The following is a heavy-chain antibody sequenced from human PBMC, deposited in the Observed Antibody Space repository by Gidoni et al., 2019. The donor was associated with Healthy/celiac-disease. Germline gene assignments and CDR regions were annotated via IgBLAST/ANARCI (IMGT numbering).Heavy chain of an antibody. D-gene: IGHD6-13*01. J-gene: IGHJ4*02. CDR1: GGSISSYY. Sequence: QVQLQESGPGLVKPSETLSLTCTVSGGSISSYYWSWIRQPPGKGLEWIGYIYYSGSTNYNPSLKSRVTISVDTSKNQFSLKLSSVTAADTAVYYCARAAGYSSSWYGGNDYWGQGTLVTVSS. CDR3: ARAAGYSSSWYGGNDY. CDR2: IYYSGST. V-gene: IGHV4-59*01.